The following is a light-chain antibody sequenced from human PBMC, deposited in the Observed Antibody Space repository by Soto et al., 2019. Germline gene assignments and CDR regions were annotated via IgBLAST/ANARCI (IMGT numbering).Light chain of an antibody. CDR3: SSFTTTYFYV. J-gene: IGLJ1*01. CDR2: GVT. CDR1: GGDIGAYNY. V-gene: IGLV2-14*01. Sequence: QSALTQPASVSGSLGQSITLSCTGSGGDIGAYNYVSWYQQHPGKAPKLIVYGVTHRPSGVSSLFSASKSAYTASLTISALQAEDEADYYCSSFTTTYFYVFGPGTKLTVL.